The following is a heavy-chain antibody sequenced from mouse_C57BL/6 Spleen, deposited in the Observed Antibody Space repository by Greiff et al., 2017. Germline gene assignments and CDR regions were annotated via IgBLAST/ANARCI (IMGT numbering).Heavy chain of an antibody. D-gene: IGHD1-1*01. V-gene: IGHV1-4*01. Sequence: QVQLQQSGAELARPGASVKMSCTASGYTFTSYTMHWVKQRPGQGLEWIGYINPSSGYTKYNQKFKDKATLTADKSSSTAYMQLSSLTSEDSAVYYCANYYGTPFDYWGQGTTLTVSS. J-gene: IGHJ2*01. CDR1: GYTFTSYT. CDR3: ANYYGTPFDY. CDR2: INPSSGYT.